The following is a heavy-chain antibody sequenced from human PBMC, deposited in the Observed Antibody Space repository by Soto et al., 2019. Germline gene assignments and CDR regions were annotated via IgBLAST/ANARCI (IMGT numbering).Heavy chain of an antibody. J-gene: IGHJ4*02. V-gene: IGHV3-23*01. Sequence: EVQLLESGGGLVQPGGSLRLSCAASGFTFSSYAMIWVRQAPGKGLEWVSGISGSGGSTYYADFVKGRFTISRDNSKNTLYVQMNSLRAEDTAVYYCAKGGSSWYVSPPGYWGQGTLVTVSS. D-gene: IGHD6-13*01. CDR2: ISGSGGST. CDR3: AKGGSSWYVSPPGY. CDR1: GFTFSSYA.